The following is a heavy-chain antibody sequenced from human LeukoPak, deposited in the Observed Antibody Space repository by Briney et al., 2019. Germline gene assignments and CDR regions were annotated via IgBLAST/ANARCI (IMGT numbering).Heavy chain of an antibody. D-gene: IGHD3-22*01. Sequence: PGGSLDPSLAALGFTFSSFGWTWFRQAPGRGLGGVPVFPYEGSNKYYADSVKGRFTISRDNSKNTLYLQMNSLRAEDTAVYYCAKSLTYYYDSSGYGYYFDYWGQGTLVTVSS. CDR1: GFTFSSFG. V-gene: IGHV3-30*18. J-gene: IGHJ4*02. CDR3: AKSLTYYYDSSGYGYYFDY. CDR2: FPYEGSNK.